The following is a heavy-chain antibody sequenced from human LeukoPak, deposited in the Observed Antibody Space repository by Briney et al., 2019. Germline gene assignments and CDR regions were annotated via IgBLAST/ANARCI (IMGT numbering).Heavy chain of an antibody. J-gene: IGHJ4*02. V-gene: IGHV3-23*01. D-gene: IGHD2-2*01. CDR1: GFTFSSYA. Sequence: GGSLRLSCAASGFTFSSYAMSWVRQAPGKGLEWVSAISGSGGSTYYADSVKGRFTISRDNSKNTLYLQMNSLRAEDTAVYYCAKDHYRSSTSCQLFDYWGQGTLVTVSS. CDR3: AKDHYRSSTSCQLFDY. CDR2: ISGSGGST.